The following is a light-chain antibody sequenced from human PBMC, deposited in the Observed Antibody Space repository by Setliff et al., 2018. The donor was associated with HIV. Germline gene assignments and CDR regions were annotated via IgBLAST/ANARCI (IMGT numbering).Light chain of an antibody. V-gene: IGLV2-14*01. J-gene: IGLJ1*01. CDR3: SSYTSSSTYV. Sequence: QSVLTQPASVSGSPGQSITISCTGTSSDVGGYNYVSWYQQHPGKAPKFMIYDVSKRPSGVSTRFSGSKSGNTASLTISGLQAEDEADYYCSSYTSSSTYVFGTGTKV. CDR2: DVS. CDR1: SSDVGGYNY.